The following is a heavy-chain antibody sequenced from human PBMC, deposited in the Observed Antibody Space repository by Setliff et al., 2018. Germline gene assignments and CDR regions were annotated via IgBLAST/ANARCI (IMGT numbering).Heavy chain of an antibody. J-gene: IGHJ5*02. CDR1: GGSISSSNW. CDR2: IYHSGST. CDR3: ASEAVISPNWFDP. V-gene: IGHV4-4*02. D-gene: IGHD3-10*01. Sequence: SETLSLTCAVSGGSISSSNWWSWVRQPPGKGLEWIGEIYHSGSTNYNPSLKSRVTMSVDVSKSQFSLKLSSVTAADTAVYYCASEAVISPNWFDPWGQGTLVTVSS.